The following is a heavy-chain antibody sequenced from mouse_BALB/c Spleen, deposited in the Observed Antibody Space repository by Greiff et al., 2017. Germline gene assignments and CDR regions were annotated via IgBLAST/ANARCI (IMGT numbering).Heavy chain of an antibody. CDR3: ARWGKRDAMDY. J-gene: IGHJ4*01. D-gene: IGHD2-1*01. Sequence: EVQLQQSGPELVKPGASMKISCKASGYSFTGYTMNWVKQSHGKSLEWIGGINPNNGGTSYNQKFKGKATLTVDKSSSTAYMELRSLTSEDSAVCYCARWGKRDAMDYWGQGTSVTVSS. CDR2: INPNNGGT. CDR1: GYSFTGYT. V-gene: IGHV1-18*01.